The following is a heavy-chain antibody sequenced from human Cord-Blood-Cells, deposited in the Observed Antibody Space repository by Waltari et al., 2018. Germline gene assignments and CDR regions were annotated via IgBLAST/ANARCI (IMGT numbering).Heavy chain of an antibody. CDR3: ARGLVYDSSGYYYYYGMDV. CDR1: GGSISSGGYY. D-gene: IGHD3-22*01. Sequence: QVQLQESGPGLVKPSQTLSLTCTVSGGSISSGGYYWSWIRQHPGKGLEWIGYIYYSGSTSYNPSLKSRVTISVDTSKNQFSLKLSSVTAADTAVYYCARGLVYDSSGYYYYYGMDVWGQGTTVTVSS. J-gene: IGHJ6*02. V-gene: IGHV4-31*03. CDR2: IYYSGST.